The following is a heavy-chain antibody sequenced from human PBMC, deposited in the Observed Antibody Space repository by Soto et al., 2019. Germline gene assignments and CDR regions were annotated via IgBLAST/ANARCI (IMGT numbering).Heavy chain of an antibody. CDR3: ARDVFNNGRNWLNP. V-gene: IGHV1-18*01. Sequence: ASVKVSCKASGGTFSSYAISWVRQAPGQGLEWMGWISTYNGNTNYAQKFQGRLSMTRDTSTTTAFMELTTLRSDDTAVYYCARDVFNNGRNWLNPWGQGTLVTVSS. CDR2: ISTYNGNT. CDR1: GGTFSSYA. J-gene: IGHJ5*02. D-gene: IGHD2-8*01.